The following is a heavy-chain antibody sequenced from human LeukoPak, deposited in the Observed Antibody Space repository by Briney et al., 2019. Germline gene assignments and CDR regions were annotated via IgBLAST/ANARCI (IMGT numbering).Heavy chain of an antibody. CDR2: ISGSGGST. Sequence: PGGSLRLSCAASGFTFNSYSMNWVRQAPGKGLEWVSAISGSGGSTYYADSVKGRFTISRDNSKNTLYLQMNSLRAEDTAVYYCAKDLYTMVRGVSPDYNWFDPWGQGTLVTVSS. J-gene: IGHJ5*02. CDR3: AKDLYTMVRGVSPDYNWFDP. D-gene: IGHD3-10*01. V-gene: IGHV3-23*01. CDR1: GFTFNSYS.